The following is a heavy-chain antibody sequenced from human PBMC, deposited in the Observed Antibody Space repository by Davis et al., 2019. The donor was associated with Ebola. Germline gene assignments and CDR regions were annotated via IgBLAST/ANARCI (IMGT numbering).Heavy chain of an antibody. D-gene: IGHD1-26*01. CDR3: ARDSGSYMNWFDP. CDR1: GYTFTNYG. J-gene: IGHJ5*02. Sequence: ASVKVSCKASGYTFTNYGITWVRQAPGQGLEWMGWMNPNSGNTGYAQKFQGRVTMTRNTSISTAYMELSSLRSEDTAVYYCARDSGSYMNWFDPWGQGTLVTVSS. V-gene: IGHV1-8*02. CDR2: MNPNSGNT.